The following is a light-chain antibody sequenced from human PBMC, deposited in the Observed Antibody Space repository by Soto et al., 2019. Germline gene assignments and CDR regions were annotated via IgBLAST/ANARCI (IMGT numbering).Light chain of an antibody. CDR2: DNN. V-gene: IGLV1-51*01. J-gene: IGLJ1*01. CDR1: SSNIANNY. CDR3: GTWDTSLSAYV. Sequence: QSVLTQPPSVSAAPGQKVTISCSGSSSNIANNYVSWYQQLPGAAPKLLIYDNNKRPSGIPDRFSGSKSGTSATLGITGLQTGDEADYYCGTWDTSLSAYVFGNGTKVTVL.